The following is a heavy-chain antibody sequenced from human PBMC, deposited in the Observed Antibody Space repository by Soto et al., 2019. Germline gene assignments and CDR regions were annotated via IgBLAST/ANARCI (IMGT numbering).Heavy chain of an antibody. CDR3: ARVSPRPMRSTTNTFDH. V-gene: IGHV3-33*01. D-gene: IGHD2-2*01. CDR2: IWYDGSNK. CDR1: GFTFSSYG. Sequence: GGSLRLSCAASGFTFSSYGMHWVRQAPGKGLEWVAVIWYDGSNKYYADPVKGRFTISRDNSKNTLYLQMNSLRAEDTAVYYCARVSPRPMRSTTNTFDHWGQGTLVTVSS. J-gene: IGHJ4*02.